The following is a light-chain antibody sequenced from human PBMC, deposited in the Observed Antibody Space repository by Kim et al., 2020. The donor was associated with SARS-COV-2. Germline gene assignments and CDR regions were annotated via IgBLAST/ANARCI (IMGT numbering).Light chain of an antibody. CDR2: GAS. V-gene: IGKV1-17*01. J-gene: IGKJ5*01. Sequence: ASVGDRVTITCRASQSIGNDLGWDQQNPGRAPKRLIYGASNFQSGVPSRFSGSGAETEITLTINGLQPEDFATFFCLQHRTYPLTFGQGTRLEIK. CDR3: LQHRTYPLT. CDR1: QSIGND.